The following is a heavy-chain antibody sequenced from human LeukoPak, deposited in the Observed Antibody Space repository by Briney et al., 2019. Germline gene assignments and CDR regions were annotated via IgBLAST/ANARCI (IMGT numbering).Heavy chain of an antibody. V-gene: IGHV1-69*06. D-gene: IGHD3-22*01. Sequence: SVKVSCKASGGTFSSYGISWVRQAPGQGLEWMGRIIPIFGTANYAQRFQGRVTITADKFTSTAYMEVSSLRSEDTAVYYCARTNYYDSSGYQGAGTYYYGMDVWGQGTTVTVSS. CDR3: ARTNYYDSSGYQGAGTYYYGMDV. CDR1: GGTFSSYG. CDR2: IIPIFGTA. J-gene: IGHJ6*02.